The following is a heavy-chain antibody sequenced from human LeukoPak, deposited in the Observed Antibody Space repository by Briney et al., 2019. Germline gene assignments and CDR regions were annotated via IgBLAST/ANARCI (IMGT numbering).Heavy chain of an antibody. D-gene: IGHD3-3*01. J-gene: IGHJ4*02. CDR3: ARGDFWSGHFRPPDY. CDR2: INPNSGGT. V-gene: IGHV1-2*02. CDR1: GYTFIGYY. Sequence: GASVEVSCKASGYTFIGYYIHWVRQAPGQGLEWMGWINPNSGGTNYAQKFQGRVTMTRDTSISTAYMELSRLRSDDTALYYCARGDFWSGHFRPPDYWGQGTLVTVSS.